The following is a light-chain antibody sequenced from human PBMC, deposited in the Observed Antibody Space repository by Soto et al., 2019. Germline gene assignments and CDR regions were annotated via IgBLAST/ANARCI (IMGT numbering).Light chain of an antibody. Sequence: DIQMTQSPSSLSASVGDRVTITCQASQDISKYLNWYHQKPGKAPKLLIYDASNLETGVPSRFSGSGSGTDFTFTISSLQPEDIATYYCQQYDNLPRTFGQGTKVEIK. J-gene: IGKJ1*01. V-gene: IGKV1-33*01. CDR2: DAS. CDR3: QQYDNLPRT. CDR1: QDISKY.